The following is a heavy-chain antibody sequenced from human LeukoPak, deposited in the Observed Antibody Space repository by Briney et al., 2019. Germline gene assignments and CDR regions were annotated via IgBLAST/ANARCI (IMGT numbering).Heavy chain of an antibody. D-gene: IGHD2/OR15-2a*01. J-gene: IGHJ4*02. Sequence: SETLSLTCTVSGASFRSGDYYWAWIRQPPGKGLEWIGSVSYDGSTYYNPSLKSRLTLSVDTSSNQFSPNLSSATAADTAVYYCASPFLINWGQGTLVTVSS. CDR2: VSYDGST. V-gene: IGHV4-39*01. CDR3: ASPFLIN. CDR1: GASFRSGDYY.